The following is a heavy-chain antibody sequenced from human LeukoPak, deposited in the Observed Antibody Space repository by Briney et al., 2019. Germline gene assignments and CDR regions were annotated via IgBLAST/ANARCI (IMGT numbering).Heavy chain of an antibody. Sequence: GGSLRLSCAASGFTFSSYDMHWVRQAPGKGLEWVAVIRYDGNLQYHADSVKGRFTVSKDNFKDTLYLHMNGLRPEDSAVYYCSREASEAFDIWGQGSMVTVS. CDR1: GFTFSSYD. CDR3: SREASEAFDI. J-gene: IGHJ3*02. V-gene: IGHV3-30*02. CDR2: IRYDGNLQ.